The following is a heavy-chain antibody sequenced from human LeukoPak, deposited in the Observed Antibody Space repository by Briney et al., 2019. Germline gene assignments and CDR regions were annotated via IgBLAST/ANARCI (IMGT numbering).Heavy chain of an antibody. CDR2: IHYSGNA. CDR1: GGSISGYY. V-gene: IGHV4-59*01. CDR3: ARFGVDYDMGV. Sequence: SETLSLTCTVSGGSISGYYWTWTRQPPGKGLEWIGQIHYSGNADYNPSLRSRITISVDTSKNQMFLKLSSLTAADTAVYYCARFGVDYDMGVWGQGTTVTVSS. J-gene: IGHJ6*02. D-gene: IGHD3-16*01.